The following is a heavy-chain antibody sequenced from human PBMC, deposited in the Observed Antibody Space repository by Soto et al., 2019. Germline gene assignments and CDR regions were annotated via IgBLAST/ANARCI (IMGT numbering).Heavy chain of an antibody. Sequence: PGRSLRLSCAASGFTFSDHYMDWVRQAPGKGLEWVGRARNKVSGYTTAYAASVEGRFAISRDDSKNSLYLQMSSLKVDDTAVYFCARLMGTSFDLWGQGTLVTVSS. CDR2: ARNKVSGYTT. D-gene: IGHD2-8*01. CDR1: GFTFSDHY. CDR3: ARLMGTSFDL. V-gene: IGHV3-72*01. J-gene: IGHJ4*02.